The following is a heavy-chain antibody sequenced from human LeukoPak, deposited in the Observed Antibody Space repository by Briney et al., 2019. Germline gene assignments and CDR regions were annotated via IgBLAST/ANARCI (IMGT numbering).Heavy chain of an antibody. D-gene: IGHD3-3*01. J-gene: IGHJ5*02. CDR1: GGSISSSSYY. Sequence: SETLSLTCTVSGGSISSSSYYWGWIRQPPGKGLEWIGSIYYSGSTYYNPSLKSRVTISVDTSKNQFSLKLSSVTAADTAVYYCARRTIFGGGDWFDPWGQGTLVTVSS. CDR3: ARRTIFGGGDWFDP. CDR2: IYYSGST. V-gene: IGHV4-39*01.